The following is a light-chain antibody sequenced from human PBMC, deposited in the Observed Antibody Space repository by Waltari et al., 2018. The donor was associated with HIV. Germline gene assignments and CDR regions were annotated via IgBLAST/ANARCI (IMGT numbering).Light chain of an antibody. Sequence: QAVLTQPPSVSGAPGQRVTISCTGSSPHIGAGHDVHGYQQLPGTAPKLLIYGDTHRPSGVPDRFSGSKSGTSASLAIAGLQTEDEAVFYCQSFDSSLSNLVVFGGGTKVTVL. CDR1: SPHIGAGHD. CDR3: QSFDSSLSNLVV. CDR2: GDT. J-gene: IGLJ2*01. V-gene: IGLV1-40*01.